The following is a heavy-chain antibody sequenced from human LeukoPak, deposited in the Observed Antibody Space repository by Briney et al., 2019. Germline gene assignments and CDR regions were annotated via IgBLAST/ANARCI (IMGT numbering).Heavy chain of an antibody. J-gene: IGHJ4*02. CDR2: IRHDGSNK. D-gene: IGHD6-6*01. CDR3: AKGVSSIAARPIDY. Sequence: PGGSLRLSCAASGFTFSSYGMHWVRQAPGKGLEWVAFIRHDGSNKYYADSVKGRFTIPRDNSKNTLYLQMNSLRAEDTAVYYCAKGVSSIAARPIDYWGQGTLVTVSS. CDR1: GFTFSSYG. V-gene: IGHV3-30*02.